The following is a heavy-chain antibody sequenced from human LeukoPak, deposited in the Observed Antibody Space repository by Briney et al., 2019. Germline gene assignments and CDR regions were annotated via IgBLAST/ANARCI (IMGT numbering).Heavy chain of an antibody. CDR1: GFTFSSYA. CDR2: ISGSGGST. Sequence: PGGSLRLSCAASGFTFSSYAMSWGRQAPGKGLEWVSAISGSGGSTYYADSVKDRFTISRDNSKNTLYLQMNSLRAQDTAVYYSAKDVYSSGWTIDEVYFDYWGQGTLVTVSS. CDR3: AKDVYSSGWTIDEVYFDY. J-gene: IGHJ4*02. D-gene: IGHD6-19*01. V-gene: IGHV3-23*01.